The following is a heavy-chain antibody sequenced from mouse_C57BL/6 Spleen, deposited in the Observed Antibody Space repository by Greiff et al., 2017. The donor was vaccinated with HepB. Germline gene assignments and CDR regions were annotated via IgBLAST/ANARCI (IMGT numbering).Heavy chain of an antibody. CDR3: ARTGTGPWFAY. D-gene: IGHD4-1*01. Sequence: VQLQESGAELVKPGASVKISCKASGYAFSSYWMNWVKQRPGKGLEWIGQIYPGDGDTNYNGKFKGKATLTADKSSSTAYMQLSSLTSEDSAVYFCARTGTGPWFAYWGQGTLVTVSA. CDR2: IYPGDGDT. CDR1: GYAFSSYW. J-gene: IGHJ3*01. V-gene: IGHV1-80*01.